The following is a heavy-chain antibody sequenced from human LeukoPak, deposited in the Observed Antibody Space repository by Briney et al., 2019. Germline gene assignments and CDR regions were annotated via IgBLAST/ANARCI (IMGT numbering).Heavy chain of an antibody. J-gene: IGHJ4*02. D-gene: IGHD1-7*01. Sequence: PGGSLRLSCSAPGFPFSGSPVPSVRQASGKGLGLVGRIRSKANSYATAYAASVEGRFTISRDDSKNTAYLQMNSLKTEDTAMYYCTRSITGITAHFDYWGQGTLVTVSS. CDR2: IRSKANSYAT. CDR1: GFPFSGSP. V-gene: IGHV3-73*01. CDR3: TRSITGITAHFDY.